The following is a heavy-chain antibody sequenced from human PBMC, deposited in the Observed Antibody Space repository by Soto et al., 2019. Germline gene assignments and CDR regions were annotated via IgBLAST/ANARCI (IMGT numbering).Heavy chain of an antibody. Sequence: QVQLVESGGGVVQPGRSLRLSCAASGFTFSSYGIHWVRQAPGKGLEWVAVIWYDGSNKYYADSVKGRFTISRDNSKNTLYLQMNSLRAEDTAVYYCARSTMVRGVIYPYFDYWGQGTLVTVSS. J-gene: IGHJ4*02. D-gene: IGHD3-10*01. CDR1: GFTFSSYG. CDR3: ARSTMVRGVIYPYFDY. V-gene: IGHV3-33*01. CDR2: IWYDGSNK.